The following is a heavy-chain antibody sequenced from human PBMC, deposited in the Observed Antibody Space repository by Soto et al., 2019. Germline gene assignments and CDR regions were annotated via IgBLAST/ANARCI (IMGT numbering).Heavy chain of an antibody. CDR3: ARAAMTTAPVEFDP. CDR2: IIPIFGTA. D-gene: IGHD4-4*01. J-gene: IGHJ5*02. CDR1: GGTFSSYA. V-gene: IGHV1-69*12. Sequence: QVQLVQSGAEVKKPGSSVKVSCKASGGTFSSYAISWVRQAPGQGLEWMGGIIPIFGTANYAQKFQGRVTFSALEYXSTAYMELSSLRSEDTAVYYCARAAMTTAPVEFDPWGQGTLVTVSS.